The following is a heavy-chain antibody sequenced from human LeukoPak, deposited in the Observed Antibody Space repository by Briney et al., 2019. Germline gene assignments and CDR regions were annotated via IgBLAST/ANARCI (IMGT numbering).Heavy chain of an antibody. CDR1: GGSISSGGYY. CDR3: ARDVGGDGYSNFDY. CDR2: IYYSGST. Sequence: SQTLSLTCTVSGGSISSGGYYCTWIRQHPGKGLEWIGYIYYSGSTYYNPSLKSRVTISVDTSKNQFSLKLSPVTAADTAVYYCARDVGGDGYSNFDYWGQGTLVTVSS. D-gene: IGHD5-24*01. J-gene: IGHJ4*02. V-gene: IGHV4-31*03.